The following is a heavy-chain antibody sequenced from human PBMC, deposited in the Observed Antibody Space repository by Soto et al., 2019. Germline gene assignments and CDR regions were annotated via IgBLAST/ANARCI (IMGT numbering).Heavy chain of an antibody. J-gene: IGHJ4*02. Sequence: GGSLRLSCAASGFNFSDHYMNWIRQATGKGLEWVSYISGSSRYTNFADSVKGRFTISRDNAKNSLYLQMNSLRAEDTAVYYCARHTSGWHYYDYWGQGTPVTVSS. CDR1: GFNFSDHY. CDR3: ARHTSGWHYYDY. V-gene: IGHV3-11*06. CDR2: ISGSSRYT. D-gene: IGHD6-19*01.